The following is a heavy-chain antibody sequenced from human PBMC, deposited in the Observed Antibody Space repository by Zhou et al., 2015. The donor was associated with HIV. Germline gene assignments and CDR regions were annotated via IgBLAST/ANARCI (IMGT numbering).Heavy chain of an antibody. CDR3: ARGKLLWFGGSGHYVMDV. Sequence: QVQLVQSGAEVKRPGSSVKVSCQASGVTFTNYAISWVRQAPGQGLEWMGGITPTFGGADYAQKLHGRVTITADESTRTAYMELSSLRSDDTAVYYCARGKLLWFGGSGHYVMDVWGSRDHGHRLL. CDR2: ITPTFGGA. CDR1: GVTFTNYA. D-gene: IGHD3-10*01. V-gene: IGHV1-69*01. J-gene: IGHJ6*01.